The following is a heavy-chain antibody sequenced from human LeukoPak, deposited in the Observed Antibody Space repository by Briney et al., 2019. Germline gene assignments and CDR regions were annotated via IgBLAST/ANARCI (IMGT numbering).Heavy chain of an antibody. CDR3: ARLGYCSSTSCYAHYYGMDG. J-gene: IGHJ6*02. CDR2: IYPGDSDT. D-gene: IGHD2-2*01. CDR1: RYRFTSYW. V-gene: IGHV5-51*01. Sequence: GEALKISRKGPRYRFTSYWIGSVRPMPGKGLEWMGIIYPGDSDTRYSPSFQGQVTISADKSISTAYLQLSSLKASDTAMYYCARLGYCSSTSCYAHYYGMDGWGQGTTVTVSS.